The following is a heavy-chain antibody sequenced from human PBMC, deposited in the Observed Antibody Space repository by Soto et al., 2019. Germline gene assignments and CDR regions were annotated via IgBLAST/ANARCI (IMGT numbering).Heavy chain of an antibody. V-gene: IGHV3-73*01. Sequence: GGSLRLSCAASGFTFSGSAMHWVRQASGKGLEWVGRIRSKANSYATAYAASVKGRFTISRDDSKNTAYLQMNSLKTEDTAVYYCTRLTPYGSGSYYLLDYWGQGTLVTVSS. CDR2: IRSKANSYAT. CDR3: TRLTPYGSGSYYLLDY. D-gene: IGHD3-10*01. J-gene: IGHJ4*02. CDR1: GFTFSGSA.